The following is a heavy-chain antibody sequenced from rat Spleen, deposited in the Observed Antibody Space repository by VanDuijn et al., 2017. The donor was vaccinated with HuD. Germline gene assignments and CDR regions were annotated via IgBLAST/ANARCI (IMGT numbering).Heavy chain of an antibody. V-gene: IGHV5-25*01. CDR3: AKVTYYVYYYFDY. Sequence: EVQLVESGGGLVQPGRSMKLSCAASGFTFSNYYMAWVRQAPTKGLEWVASISPGGVNTYYRDSVKGRFTISRDNAKSTLYLQMDSLRSEDTATYYCAKVTYYVYYYFDYWCQGVMVTVSS. CDR2: ISPGGVNT. D-gene: IGHD1-9*01. CDR1: GFTFSNYY. J-gene: IGHJ2*01.